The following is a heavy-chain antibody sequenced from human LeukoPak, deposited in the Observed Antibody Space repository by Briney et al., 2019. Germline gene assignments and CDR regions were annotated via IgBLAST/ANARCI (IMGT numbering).Heavy chain of an antibody. CDR2: VRYDGGNK. Sequence: GGSLRLSCAASGFTFGSYGMHWLRQAPGKGLEWMAFVRYDGGNKYYADSVKGRFTISRDNSKNTLYLQMNSLRAEDTAVYYCAKTYSSSSFEYFQHWGQGTLVTVSS. CDR1: GFTFGSYG. CDR3: AKTYSSSSFEYFQH. J-gene: IGHJ1*01. D-gene: IGHD6-6*01. V-gene: IGHV3-30*02.